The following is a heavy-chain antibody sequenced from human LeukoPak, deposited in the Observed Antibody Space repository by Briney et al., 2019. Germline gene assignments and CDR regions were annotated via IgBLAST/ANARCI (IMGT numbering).Heavy chain of an antibody. J-gene: IGHJ5*01. CDR2: IYPRDSRS. CDR3: ARRIGAGVTPRYCSSTRCPEADWFDS. CDR1: GYSFSSYW. V-gene: IGHV5-51*01. Sequence: GESLKISCKGSGYSFSSYWIAWVRQMPGKGLEWMGIIYPRDSRSTYSPSFQGQVTISLDKSISTAYLQWSSLKPSDTAMYYCARRIGAGVTPRYCSSTRCPEADWFDSLGQGTLVTVSS. D-gene: IGHD2-2*01.